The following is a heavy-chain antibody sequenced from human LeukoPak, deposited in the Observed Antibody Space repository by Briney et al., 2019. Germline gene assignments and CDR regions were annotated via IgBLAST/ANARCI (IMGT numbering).Heavy chain of an antibody. CDR1: GFNIDDYG. D-gene: IGHD6-19*01. V-gene: IGHV3-20*04. J-gene: IGHJ4*02. CDR3: ARVEYSSGWLDY. CDR2: INWNGGSK. Sequence: PGXXLRFSCAASGFNIDDYGMSWVRQAPGKGLEWVSGINWNGGSKVYADSVKGGFTISREKDKNSLYLKMNSLRGEDRALYYCARVEYSSGWLDYWGQGTLVTVSS.